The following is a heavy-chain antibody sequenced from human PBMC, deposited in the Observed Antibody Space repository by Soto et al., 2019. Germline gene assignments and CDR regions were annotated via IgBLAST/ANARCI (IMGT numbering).Heavy chain of an antibody. CDR1: GYTFIRYG. J-gene: IGHJ6*02. CDR2: ISPYNDYT. Sequence: QVHLVQSAGEVKKPGASVKVSCKASGYTFIRYGITWVRQAPGQGLEGVAWISPYNDYTNYAQNLQGRVAITTDNSSNTVYLVLRGLITYGTALYYCARGGYYANVWGELGHFGLDVWGQGPTFTVPS. CDR3: ARGGYYANVWGELGHFGLDV. V-gene: IGHV1-18*01. D-gene: IGHD3-16*01.